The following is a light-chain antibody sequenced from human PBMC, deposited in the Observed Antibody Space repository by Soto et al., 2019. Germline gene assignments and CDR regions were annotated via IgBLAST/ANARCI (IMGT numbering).Light chain of an antibody. CDR3: QQSHGTPRT. CDR2: AAS. CDR1: QSISSY. V-gene: IGKV1-39*01. J-gene: IGKJ4*01. Sequence: DIQMTQSPSSLSASVGDRVTITCRASQSISSYLNWYQQKPGKAPKLLIFAASNLQSGVPSRFSGSGSGTDFTLTISTLQPEDFATYYCQQSHGTPRTFGGGTKVEIK.